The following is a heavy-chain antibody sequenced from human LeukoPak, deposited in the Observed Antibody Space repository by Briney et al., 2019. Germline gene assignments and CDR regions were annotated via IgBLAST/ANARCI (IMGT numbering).Heavy chain of an antibody. CDR1: GFTFSSYG. D-gene: IGHD3-3*01. Sequence: QPGGSLRLSCAASGFTFSSYGMHWVRQAPGKGLEWVAFIRYDGSNKYYVDSVKGRFTISRDNSKNTLYLQMNSLRAEDTAVYYCAKDQERIFGVVIIEPNFDYWGQGTLVTVSS. CDR2: IRYDGSNK. CDR3: AKDQERIFGVVIIEPNFDY. V-gene: IGHV3-30*02. J-gene: IGHJ4*02.